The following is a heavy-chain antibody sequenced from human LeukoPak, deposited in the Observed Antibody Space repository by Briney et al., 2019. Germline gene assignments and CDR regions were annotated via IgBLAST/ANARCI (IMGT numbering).Heavy chain of an antibody. J-gene: IGHJ4*02. Sequence: GGSLRLSCSASGFTFSTYAMSWVRQPPGKGLEWVSAIRGSGDSTYYAESVKGRFTISRDNSKNTLYLQMDSLRAEDTAVYYCAKRFRGTSGLYYFDSWGQGTLVTVSS. V-gene: IGHV3-23*01. CDR2: IRGSGDST. CDR1: GFTFSTYA. CDR3: AKRFRGTSGLYYFDS. D-gene: IGHD2/OR15-2a*01.